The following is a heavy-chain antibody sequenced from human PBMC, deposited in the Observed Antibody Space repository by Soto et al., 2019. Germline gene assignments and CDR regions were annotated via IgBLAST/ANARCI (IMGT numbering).Heavy chain of an antibody. CDR1: GFTFSSYW. CDR3: ARDQTVAGPTTFDY. Sequence: PGGSLRLSCAASGFTFSSYWMHWVRQTPGKGLVWVSRIDIAGSTTTYADPVKGRFTISRDNAKNTLYLQTNSLRAEDTAVYYCARDQTVAGPTTFDYCGQGTLVTVSS. D-gene: IGHD6-19*01. CDR2: IDIAGSTT. J-gene: IGHJ4*02. V-gene: IGHV3-74*01.